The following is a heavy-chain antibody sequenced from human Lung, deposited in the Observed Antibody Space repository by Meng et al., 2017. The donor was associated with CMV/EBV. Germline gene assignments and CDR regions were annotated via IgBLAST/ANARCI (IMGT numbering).Heavy chain of an antibody. CDR2: INPSGGST. V-gene: IGHV1-46*01. D-gene: IGHD6-19*01. CDR1: GYTFTSYY. J-gene: IGHJ4*02. CDR3: ARDSSGWYSN. Sequence: ASVXVSCKASGYTFTSYYMHWVRQATGQGFEWMGIINPSGGSTSYAQKFQGRITMTRDTSTCTVYMELSSLGSEDTAVYYCARDSSGWYSNWGQGTVVTVSS.